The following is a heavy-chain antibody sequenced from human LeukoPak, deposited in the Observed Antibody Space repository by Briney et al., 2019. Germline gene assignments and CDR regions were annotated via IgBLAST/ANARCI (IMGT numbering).Heavy chain of an antibody. J-gene: IGHJ4*02. D-gene: IGHD4-23*01. Sequence: GGSLRLSCAASVFTASSNYMSWVRQAPGKGLEWVSVIYSGGSTYYAEAVKGRFTISRDNSKNTLYLQMNSLRAEDTAVYYCATEPTTVVTGGDYWGQGTLVTVSS. V-gene: IGHV3-66*01. CDR3: ATEPTTVVTGGDY. CDR2: IYSGGST. CDR1: VFTASSNY.